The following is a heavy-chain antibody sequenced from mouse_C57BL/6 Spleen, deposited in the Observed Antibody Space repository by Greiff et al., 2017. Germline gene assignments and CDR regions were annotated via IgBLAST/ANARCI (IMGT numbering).Heavy chain of an antibody. D-gene: IGHD2-5*01. CDR3: ARPHYSNVYWYFDV. CDR1: GFTFSDYG. J-gene: IGHJ1*03. V-gene: IGHV5-17*01. CDR2: ISSGSSTI. Sequence: DVMLVESGGGLVKPGGSLKLSCAASGFTFSDYGMHWVRQAPEKGLEWVAYISSGSSTIYYADTVKGRFTISRDNAKTTLFLQMTSLRSEDTAMYYCARPHYSNVYWYFDVWGTGTTVTVSS.